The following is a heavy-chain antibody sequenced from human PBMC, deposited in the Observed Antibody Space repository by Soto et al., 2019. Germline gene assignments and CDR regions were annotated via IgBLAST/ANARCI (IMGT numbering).Heavy chain of an antibody. D-gene: IGHD2-21*02. J-gene: IGHJ6*02. CDR2: IYWDADK. CDR3: IQSRCGGDCLQSYASHYYYGMDV. Sequence: QITLKESGPTLVKPTQTLTLTCTFSGFSLSTSGVGVGWIRQPPGQALEWLALIYWDADKRYSPSLRSRLTISKDTSKNQVVLTRTNMDPVDTATYHCIQSRCGGDCLQSYASHYYYGMDVWGQGTTVTVSS. V-gene: IGHV2-5*02. CDR1: GFSLSTSGVG.